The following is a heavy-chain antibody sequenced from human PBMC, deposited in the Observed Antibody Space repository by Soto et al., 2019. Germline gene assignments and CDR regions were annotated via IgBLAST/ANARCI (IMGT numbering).Heavy chain of an antibody. Sequence: PGGSLRLSCAASGFTFDDYAMHWVRQVLGKGLEWVSSISWNSGNIGYADSVKGRFTTSRDNAKNSLYLQMNSLRAEDTAVYYCARSITMVRGVIYNWFDPWGQGTLVTVSS. CDR3: ARSITMVRGVIYNWFDP. CDR2: ISWNSGNI. J-gene: IGHJ5*02. V-gene: IGHV3-9*01. CDR1: GFTFDDYA. D-gene: IGHD3-10*01.